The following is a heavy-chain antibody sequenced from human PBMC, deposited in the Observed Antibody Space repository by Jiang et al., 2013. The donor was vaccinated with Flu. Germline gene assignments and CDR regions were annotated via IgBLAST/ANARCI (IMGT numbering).Heavy chain of an antibody. Sequence: PGLVKPSETLSLTCTVSGVSISTTTCYWGLDPPAPREGAGVDWQYLYTGGTFYSPSLQSRVTISVDTSKNRYSLNLTSVDAADTAVYYCARVQMWPKTRLDYWGQGTLVTVSS. CDR3: ARVQMWPKTRLDY. D-gene: IGHD6-6*01. J-gene: IGHJ4*02. V-gene: IGHV4-39*02. CDR2: LYTGGT. CDR1: GVSISTTTCY.